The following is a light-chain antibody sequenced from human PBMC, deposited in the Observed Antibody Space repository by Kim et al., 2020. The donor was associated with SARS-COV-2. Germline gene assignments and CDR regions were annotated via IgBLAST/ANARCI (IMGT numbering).Light chain of an antibody. V-gene: IGLV3-9*01. CDR1: NNGPKN. J-gene: IGLJ2*01. Sequence: SYELTQPLSVSVALGQTAKITCKGDNNGPKNAHWYQQKPGQAPVLVIYRDDKRPSGIPDRFSGSTSGNTATLTIGRAQVGDEADYYCQVADSSTALFGGGTKLTVL. CDR2: RDD. CDR3: QVADSSTAL.